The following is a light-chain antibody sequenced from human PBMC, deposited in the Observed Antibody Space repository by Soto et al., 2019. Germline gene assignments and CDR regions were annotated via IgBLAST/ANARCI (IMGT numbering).Light chain of an antibody. CDR2: GNS. Sequence: QSVLTQPPSVSGAPGQRVTISCTGSSSNIGAGYDVHWYQQLPGTAPKLLIYGNSNRPSGVPDRFSASKSGTSASLPITGLHDEDEADYYCQSYDRSLSGVVFGGGTKLTVL. V-gene: IGLV1-40*01. CDR3: QSYDRSLSGVV. J-gene: IGLJ2*01. CDR1: SSNIGAGYD.